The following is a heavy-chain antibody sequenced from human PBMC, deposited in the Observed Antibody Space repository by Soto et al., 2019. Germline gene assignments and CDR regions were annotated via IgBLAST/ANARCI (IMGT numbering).Heavy chain of an antibody. V-gene: IGHV1-69*05. CDR3: ARAHETYHDILTGYSEPYYFDY. Sequence: SVKVSCKASGGTFSSYAISWVRQAPGQGLEWMGGIIPIFGTANYAQKFQGRVTITTDESTSTAYMELSRLRSDDTAVYYCARAHETYHDILTGYSEPYYFDYWGQGTLVTVSS. CDR1: GGTFSSYA. J-gene: IGHJ4*02. CDR2: IIPIFGTA. D-gene: IGHD3-9*01.